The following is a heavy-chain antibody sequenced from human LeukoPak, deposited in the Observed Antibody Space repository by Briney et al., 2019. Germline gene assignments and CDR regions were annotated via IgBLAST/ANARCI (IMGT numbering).Heavy chain of an antibody. D-gene: IGHD3-16*02. V-gene: IGHV3-23*01. J-gene: IGHJ4*02. Sequence: PGGSLRLSCAASGFTFSSYAMSWVRQAPGKGLEWVSAISGSGGSTYYADSVKGRFTISRDNSKNTLYLQMNSLRAEDTAVYYCAKGQDGRMITFGGVIVTRFGYWGQGTLVTVSS. CDR3: AKGQDGRMITFGGVIVTRFGY. CDR2: ISGSGGST. CDR1: GFTFSSYA.